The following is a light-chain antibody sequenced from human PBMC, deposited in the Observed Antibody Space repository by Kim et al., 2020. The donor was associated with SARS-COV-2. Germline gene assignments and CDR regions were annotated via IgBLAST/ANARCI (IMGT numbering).Light chain of an antibody. V-gene: IGKV1-27*01. CDR3: QKYNTAPWT. Sequence: ASGGDSFTLPCRASRGIHNYLAWYQQKPAKAPNLLLYAASTVHSGVPARFSGSGSGTDFTLIISSLQSEDVAIYYCQKYNTAPWTFGQGTKVDIK. CDR1: RGIHNY. CDR2: AAS. J-gene: IGKJ1*01.